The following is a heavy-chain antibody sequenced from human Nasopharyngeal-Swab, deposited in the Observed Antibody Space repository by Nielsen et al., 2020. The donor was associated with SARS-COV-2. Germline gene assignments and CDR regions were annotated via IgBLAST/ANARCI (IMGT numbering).Heavy chain of an antibody. V-gene: IGHV1-69*13. D-gene: IGHD3-3*01. CDR3: ARDIFLEWNYMDV. J-gene: IGHJ6*03. Sequence: SVKVSCKASGGTFSSDAISWVRQAPGQGLEWMGGIIPIFGTANYAQKFQGRVTITADESTSTAYMELSSLRSENTAVYYCARDIFLEWNYMDVWGKGTTVTVSS. CDR2: IIPIFGTA. CDR1: GGTFSSDA.